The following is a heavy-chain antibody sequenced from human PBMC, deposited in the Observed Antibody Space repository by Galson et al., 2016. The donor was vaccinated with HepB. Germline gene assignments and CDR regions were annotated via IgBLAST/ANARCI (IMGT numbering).Heavy chain of an antibody. CDR3: ARDNDGYSFEF. CDR2: IKGDGRHT. J-gene: IGHJ4*02. D-gene: IGHD5-18*01. Sequence: SLRLSCAAFGFTFSRHWMHWARQAPGKGLVWVSRIKGDGRHTVYADSVRGRFSISRDNAKNTLYLQMNSLRAEDTAVYYCARDNDGYSFEFWGQGTLVTVSA. CDR1: GFTFSRHW. V-gene: IGHV3-74*01.